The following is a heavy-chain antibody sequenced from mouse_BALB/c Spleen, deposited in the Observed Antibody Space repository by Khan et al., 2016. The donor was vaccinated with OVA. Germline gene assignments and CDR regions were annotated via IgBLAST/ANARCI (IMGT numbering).Heavy chain of an antibody. CDR2: INPDSSTL. CDR3: ERRSRDGGRAWFAY. Sequence: EVKLLQSGGGLVQPGGSLKLSCAASGFDFRGYWMSWVRQAPGQGLEWIGEINPDSSTLNYTPSLQDKFIISRDNAKNTPYLDLSKVRSEDTVLYYCERRSRDGGRAWFAYWGQGTLVTVSA. J-gene: IGHJ3*01. D-gene: IGHD3-3*01. CDR1: GFDFRGYW. V-gene: IGHV4-1*02.